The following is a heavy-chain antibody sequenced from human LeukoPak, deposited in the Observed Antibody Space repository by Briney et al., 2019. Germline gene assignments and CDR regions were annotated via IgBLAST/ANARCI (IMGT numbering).Heavy chain of an antibody. V-gene: IGHV3-74*01. J-gene: IGHJ6*03. CDR3: AKDKVYYYYYMDV. CDR2: TNSDGSSR. CDR1: GFTFSGHW. Sequence: GGSLRLSCAVSGFTFSGHWMFWVRQAPGKGLEWVSSTNSDGSSRGYTDSVKGRFTVSRDNSKNTLYLQMNSLRAEDTAVYYCAKDKVYYYYYMDVWGKGTTVTVSS.